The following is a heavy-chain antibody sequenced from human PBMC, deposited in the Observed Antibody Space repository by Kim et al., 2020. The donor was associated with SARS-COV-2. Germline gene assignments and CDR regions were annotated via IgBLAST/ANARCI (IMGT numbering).Heavy chain of an antibody. CDR3: ARDRAGTDIDH. CDR2: ISYDGTSK. V-gene: IGHV3-30*03. CDR1: GITFSRSG. Sequence: GGSLRLSCVASGITFSRSGMHWVRQAPGKGLDWVAFISYDGTSKDYTDAVKGRFTISRDNSKNTLYLQMNTLRGEDSAVYYCARDRAGTDIDHWGQGALVSLPA. J-gene: IGHJ4*02. D-gene: IGHD1-1*01.